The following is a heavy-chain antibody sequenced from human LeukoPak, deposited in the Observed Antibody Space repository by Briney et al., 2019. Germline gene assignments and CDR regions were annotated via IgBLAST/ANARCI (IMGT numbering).Heavy chain of an antibody. Sequence: PSETLSLTCTVSGGSISSGDYYWSWIRQPPGKGLEWIGYIYYSGSTYYNPSLKSRVVISIDRSKNQFSLNLSSVTAADTAVYYCARGPPTPYCSSTSCCSDYWGQGTLVTVSS. CDR3: ARGPPTPYCSSTSCCSDY. J-gene: IGHJ4*02. D-gene: IGHD2-2*01. V-gene: IGHV4-30-4*01. CDR1: GGSISSGDYY. CDR2: IYYSGST.